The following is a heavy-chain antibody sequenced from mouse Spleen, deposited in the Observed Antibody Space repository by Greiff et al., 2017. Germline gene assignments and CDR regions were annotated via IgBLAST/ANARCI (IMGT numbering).Heavy chain of an antibody. Sequence: EVQLQQSGAELVKPGASVKLSCTASGFNIKDYYMHWVKQRTEQGLEWIGRIDPEDDETKYAPKFQGKATITADTSSNTAYLQLSSLTSEDTAVYYCARSLDYYGSAWFAYWGQGTLVTVSA. V-gene: IGHV14-2*01. CDR1: GFNIKDYY. CDR3: ARSLDYYGSAWFAY. D-gene: IGHD1-1*01. CDR2: IDPEDDET. J-gene: IGHJ3*01.